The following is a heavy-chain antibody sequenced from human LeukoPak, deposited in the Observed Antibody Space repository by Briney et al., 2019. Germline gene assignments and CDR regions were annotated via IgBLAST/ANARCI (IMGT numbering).Heavy chain of an antibody. Sequence: SVKVSCKASGGTFSSYAISWVRQAPGQGLEWMGGIVPIFGTANYAQKFQGRVTITADESTSTAYMELSSLRSEDTAVYYCARRGSIAAAGMDWFDPWGQGTLVTVSS. D-gene: IGHD6-13*01. CDR2: IVPIFGTA. CDR3: ARRGSIAAAGMDWFDP. V-gene: IGHV1-69*13. CDR1: GGTFSSYA. J-gene: IGHJ5*02.